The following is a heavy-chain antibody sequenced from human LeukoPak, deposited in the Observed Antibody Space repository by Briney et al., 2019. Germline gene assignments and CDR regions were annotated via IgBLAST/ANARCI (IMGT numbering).Heavy chain of an antibody. J-gene: IGHJ5*02. Sequence: GGSLRLSCAASGFTFSSYWMHWVRRAPGKGLVWVSRINSDGSSTSYADSVKGRFTISRDNAKNTLYLQMNSLRAEDTAVYYCASLYSSGWYRQHQGTNWFDPWGQGTLVTVSS. CDR1: GFTFSSYW. V-gene: IGHV3-74*01. CDR3: ASLYSSGWYRQHQGTNWFDP. CDR2: INSDGSST. D-gene: IGHD6-19*01.